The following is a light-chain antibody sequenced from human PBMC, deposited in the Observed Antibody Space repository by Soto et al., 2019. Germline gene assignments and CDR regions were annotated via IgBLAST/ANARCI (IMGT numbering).Light chain of an antibody. Sequence: QSVLTQPASVSGSPGQSITIACTGTSSDIGTYNYVSWYQQHTGKAPKLMIFDVSYRPSGVSNRFSGSKSDNTASLTISGLQAEDEADYYCNSYTGTSSRYVFGTGTQVTVL. V-gene: IGLV2-14*03. J-gene: IGLJ1*01. CDR3: NSYTGTSSRYV. CDR2: DVS. CDR1: SSDIGTYNY.